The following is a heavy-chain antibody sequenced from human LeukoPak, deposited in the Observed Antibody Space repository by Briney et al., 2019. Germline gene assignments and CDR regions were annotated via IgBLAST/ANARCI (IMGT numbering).Heavy chain of an antibody. J-gene: IGHJ6*03. D-gene: IGHD2-21*02. V-gene: IGHV3-23*01. CDR2: ISRTGGAL. CDR1: GFTFSPFA. CDR3: AMGSTDYFYYMDV. Sequence: GGSLRLSCVASGFTFSPFAMTWVRQAPGKVLEWVSAISRTGGALYYADSVMGRFTISRDDPKNTLYLQMDNLRADDTAVYYCAMGSTDYFYYMDVWGKGTTVTVSS.